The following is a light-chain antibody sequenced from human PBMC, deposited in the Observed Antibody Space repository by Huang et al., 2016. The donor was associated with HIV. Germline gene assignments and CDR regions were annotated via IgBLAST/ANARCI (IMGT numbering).Light chain of an antibody. J-gene: IGKJ1*01. Sequence: DIQMTQSPSSLSASVGDKVSITCRASQAISNSLVWYQQQPGKAPKLLLYDASRLESGVSSRFSGSGSGTDYTLTISSLQPEDFATYYCQQYFSTPRTFGQGTKVEIK. CDR1: QAISNS. CDR2: DAS. CDR3: QQYFSTPRT. V-gene: IGKV1-NL1*01.